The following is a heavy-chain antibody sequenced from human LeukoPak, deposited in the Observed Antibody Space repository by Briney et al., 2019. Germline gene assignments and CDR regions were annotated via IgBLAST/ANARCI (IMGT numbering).Heavy chain of an antibody. CDR2: IYYSGST. J-gene: IGHJ4*02. Sequence: PSETLSLTCTVSGGSISSYYWSWIRQPPGKGLEWIGYIYYSGSTNYNPSLKSRVTISVDTSKNQFSLKLSSVTAADTAVYYCARQGIVGASNHFDYWGQGTLVTVSS. V-gene: IGHV4-59*08. CDR1: GGSISSYY. D-gene: IGHD1-26*01. CDR3: ARQGIVGASNHFDY.